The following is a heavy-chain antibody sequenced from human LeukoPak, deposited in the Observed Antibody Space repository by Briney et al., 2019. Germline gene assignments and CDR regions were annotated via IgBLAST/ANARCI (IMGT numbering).Heavy chain of an antibody. CDR1: GGSISSYY. CDR2: IYTSGST. CDR3: ARGGSYYDFDY. D-gene: IGHD1-26*01. J-gene: IGHJ4*02. Sequence: PSENLSLTCTVSGGSISSYYWSWIRQPPGKGLEWIGYIYTSGSTNYNPSLKSRVTISVDTSKNQFSLKLSSVTAADTAVYYCARGGSYYDFDYWGQGTLVTVSS. V-gene: IGHV4-4*09.